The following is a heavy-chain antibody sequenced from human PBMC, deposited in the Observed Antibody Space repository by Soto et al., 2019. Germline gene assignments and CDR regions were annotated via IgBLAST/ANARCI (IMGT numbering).Heavy chain of an antibody. V-gene: IGHV1-18*01. CDR2: ISAYNGNT. Sequence: GASVKVSCKASGYTFTSYGISWVRQAPGQGLEWMGWISAYNGNTNYAQKLQGRVTMTTDTSTSTAYMELRSLRSDDTAVYYCAREPHYYDLPVYPGPTPDYYGMDVWGQGTKVTVSS. CDR1: GYTFTSYG. D-gene: IGHD3-22*01. J-gene: IGHJ6*02. CDR3: AREPHYYDLPVYPGPTPDYYGMDV.